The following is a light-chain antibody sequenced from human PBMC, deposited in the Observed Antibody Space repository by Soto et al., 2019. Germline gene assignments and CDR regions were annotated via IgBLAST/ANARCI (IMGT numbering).Light chain of an antibody. J-gene: IGKJ1*01. Sequence: AIPMTQSPSSLSASVGDRVTITCRASQGIRNDLGWYQDKPGKAPNLLIYAASSLQAGVPSRFSGNGSGTDFTLTISSLQPEDFATYYCLQDYNYPRTFGQGTKVEIK. CDR3: LQDYNYPRT. V-gene: IGKV1-6*01. CDR2: AAS. CDR1: QGIRND.